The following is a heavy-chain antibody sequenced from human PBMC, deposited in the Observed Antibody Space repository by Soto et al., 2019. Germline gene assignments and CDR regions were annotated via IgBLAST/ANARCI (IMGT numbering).Heavy chain of an antibody. D-gene: IGHD2-15*01. CDR1: GGSISDISYC. CDR2: MFYSGAT. Sequence: SETLSLTCTVSGGSISDISYCWGWIRQPPGKGLQWIGCMFYSGATYYNPSLKNRVTLSVDTSNNEFSLKLVSVTAPDTAAYYCARHKSGSDWLDPWGQGTLVTVSS. CDR3: ARHKSGSDWLDP. V-gene: IGHV4-39*01. J-gene: IGHJ5*02.